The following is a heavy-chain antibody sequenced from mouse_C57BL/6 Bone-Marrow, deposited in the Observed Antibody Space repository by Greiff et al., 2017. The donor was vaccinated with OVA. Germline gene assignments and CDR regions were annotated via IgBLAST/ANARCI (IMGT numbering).Heavy chain of an antibody. CDR2: IDPANGNT. J-gene: IGHJ1*03. CDR1: GFNIKNPY. D-gene: IGHD6-1*01. CDR3: ATPGPLYWYFDV. V-gene: IGHV14-3*01. Sequence: EVQLQQSVAELVRPGASVKLSCTASGFNIKNPYMHWVKQRPEQGLEWIGRIDPANGNTKYAPKFQGKATITADTSSNTAYLQLSSLTSEDTAIYYCATPGPLYWYFDVWGTGTTVTVSS.